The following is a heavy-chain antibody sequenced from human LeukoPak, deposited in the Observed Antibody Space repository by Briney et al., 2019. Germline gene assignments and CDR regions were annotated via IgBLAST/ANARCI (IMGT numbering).Heavy chain of an antibody. J-gene: IGHJ4*02. CDR1: GFTFSSYW. CDR3: ARGTFSMYSSGWYVGD. V-gene: IGHV3-74*01. CDR2: INSDGSST. D-gene: IGHD6-19*01. Sequence: PGGSLRLSCAASGFTFSSYWMHWVSQAPGKGLVWVSRINSDGSSTSYADSVKGRFTISRDNGKNSLYLQMNSLRAEDTAIYYCARGTFSMYSSGWYVGDWGQGTLVTVSS.